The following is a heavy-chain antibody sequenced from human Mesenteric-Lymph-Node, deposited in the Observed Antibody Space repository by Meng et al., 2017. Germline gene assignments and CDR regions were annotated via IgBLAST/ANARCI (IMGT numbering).Heavy chain of an antibody. D-gene: IGHD3-10*01. J-gene: IGHJ4*02. CDR3: ARDGPGGRRFDY. CDR1: GDSLSNNRFA. V-gene: IGHV6-1*01. Sequence: QLHPQLSSHVLVKPSHSLSCPCAPSGDSLSNNRFACNWIRQSPSSGVGWLGRTDYTSKGYTDYAVSVKSRISINPDTSKNQFSLQLNSVTPEDTAVYYCARDGPGGRRFDYWGQGTLVTVSS. CDR2: TDYTSKGYT.